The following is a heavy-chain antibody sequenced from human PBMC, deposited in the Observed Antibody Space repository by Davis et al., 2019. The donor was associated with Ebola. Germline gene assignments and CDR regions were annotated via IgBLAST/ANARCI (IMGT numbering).Heavy chain of an antibody. J-gene: IGHJ4*02. Sequence: PGGSLRLSCAASGFTVSSNHMSWVRQAPGKGLEWVSVIYDQSTAYADSVRGRFIISRDKSNNTPYLEMNSLRVDDTAVYYCATTQWLREFDNWGQGTLVTVSS. V-gene: IGHV3-53*05. CDR2: IYDQST. D-gene: IGHD6-19*01. CDR1: GFTVSSNH. CDR3: ATTQWLREFDN.